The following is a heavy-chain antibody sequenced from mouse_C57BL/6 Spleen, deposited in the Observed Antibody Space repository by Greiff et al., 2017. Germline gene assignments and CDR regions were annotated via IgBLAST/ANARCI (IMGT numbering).Heavy chain of an antibody. Sequence: QVQLQQPGAELVKPGASVKLSCKASGYTFTSYWMHWVKQRPGQGLEWIGMIHPNSGSTNYNEKFKSKATLTVDKSSSTAYMQLSSLTSEDSAVYYCERDYSWAWFAYWGQGTLVTVSA. CDR2: IHPNSGST. D-gene: IGHD2-12*01. V-gene: IGHV1-64*01. J-gene: IGHJ3*01. CDR1: GYTFTSYW. CDR3: ERDYSWAWFAY.